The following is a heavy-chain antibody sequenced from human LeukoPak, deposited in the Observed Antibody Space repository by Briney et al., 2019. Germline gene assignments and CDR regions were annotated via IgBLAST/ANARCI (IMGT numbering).Heavy chain of an antibody. J-gene: IGHJ5*02. V-gene: IGHV1-2*02. CDR2: INPNSGGT. D-gene: IGHD3-16*02. Sequence: ASVKVSCKASGYTFTNYDINWVRQATGQGPEWMGWINPNSGGTNYAQKFQGRVTMTRDTSISTAYMELSRLRSDDTAVYYCAWEGVIVKGWFDPWGQGTLVTVSS. CDR1: GYTFTNYD. CDR3: AWEGVIVKGWFDP.